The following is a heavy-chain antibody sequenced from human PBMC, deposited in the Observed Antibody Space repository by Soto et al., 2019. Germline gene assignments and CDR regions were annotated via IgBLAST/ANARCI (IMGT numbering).Heavy chain of an antibody. D-gene: IGHD6-19*01. CDR3: ARVAGISYYNHMDV. J-gene: IGHJ6*03. Sequence: QVHLQESGPGLVRPSETLSLTCTVSGGSLKTYYWSWIRQPPGGGLEGIGYIFSSGRPNYNPSLRGRVTISVDTSNNQFSLKLSSVTAADTAVYYCARVAGISYYNHMDVWGKGTAVAVSS. CDR1: GGSLKTYY. V-gene: IGHV4-59*01. CDR2: IFSSGRP.